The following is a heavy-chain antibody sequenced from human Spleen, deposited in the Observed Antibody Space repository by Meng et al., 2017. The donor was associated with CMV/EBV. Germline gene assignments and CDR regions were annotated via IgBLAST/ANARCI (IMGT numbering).Heavy chain of an antibody. CDR1: RFTITIYG. V-gene: IGHV3-23*01. CDR3: AKVIDSSRLYCFDY. CDR2: FSGSGSST. Sequence: SRFTITIYGMSWIGQAPGKGLDWVSGFSGSGSSTYYADSVKGRFTISRDNSKNTLFLQVNGLRAEDTAVYYCAKVIDSSRLYCFDYWGQGTLVTVSS. D-gene: IGHD6-19*01. J-gene: IGHJ4*02.